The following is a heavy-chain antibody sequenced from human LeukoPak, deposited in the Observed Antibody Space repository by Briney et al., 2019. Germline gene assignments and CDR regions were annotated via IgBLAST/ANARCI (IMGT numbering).Heavy chain of an antibody. Sequence: SCKASGGTFSSYAISWVRQAPGKGLEWVAVISYDGSNKYYADSVKGRFTISRDNSKNTLYLQMNSLRAEDTAVYYCARVGSKTAMAYPLDYWGQGTLVTVSS. CDR2: ISYDGSNK. CDR1: GGTFSSYA. V-gene: IGHV3-30-3*01. J-gene: IGHJ4*02. CDR3: ARVGSKTAMAYPLDY. D-gene: IGHD5-18*01.